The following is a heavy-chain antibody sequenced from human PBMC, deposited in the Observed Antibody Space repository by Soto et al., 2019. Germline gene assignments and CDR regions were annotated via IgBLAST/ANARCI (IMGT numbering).Heavy chain of an antibody. CDR3: ARGAVVVPNGLIAGMDV. CDR1: GYGFSNFY. Sequence: GASVKVSCKPSGYGFSNFYVHWVRQAPGQGLEWMGIIDPSSGTTSYTQKFQERVTMTRDTSMSTVYMELSRLRSEDTAVYSCARGAVVVPNGLIAGMDVWGLGTTVTVSS. V-gene: IGHV1-46*01. D-gene: IGHD2-15*01. J-gene: IGHJ6*02. CDR2: IDPSSGTT.